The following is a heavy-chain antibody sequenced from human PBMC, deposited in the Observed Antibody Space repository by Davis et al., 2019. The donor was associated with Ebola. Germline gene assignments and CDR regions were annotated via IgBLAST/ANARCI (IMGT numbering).Heavy chain of an antibody. J-gene: IGHJ6*02. Sequence: PGGSLRLSCAASGFTFSRYGMHWVRQAPGKGLEWVTIISDDGTNKFYGDSVKGRFTISRDNARNSLYLQMNSMSAEDTALYYCVKDINGLVTNNYGLDVWGQGTTVTVSS. CDR3: VKDINGLVTNNYGLDV. V-gene: IGHV3-30*18. CDR2: ISDDGTNK. CDR1: GFTFSRYG. D-gene: IGHD2-21*02.